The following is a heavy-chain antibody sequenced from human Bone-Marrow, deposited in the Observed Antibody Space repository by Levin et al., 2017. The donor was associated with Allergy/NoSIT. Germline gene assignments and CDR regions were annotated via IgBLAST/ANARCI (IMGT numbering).Heavy chain of an antibody. CDR3: ARLNWVFDY. CDR1: GYSINIGYH. J-gene: IGHJ4*02. CDR2: IHRSGST. V-gene: IGHV4-38-2*01. D-gene: IGHD3-16*01. Sequence: SETLSLTCAVSGYSINIGYHWGWIRQPPGKGLEYIASIHRSGSTYYNTSLKSRVTISMDTSKNQFSLKLTSVTAADTAVYYCARLNWVFDYWGQGTLVTVSS.